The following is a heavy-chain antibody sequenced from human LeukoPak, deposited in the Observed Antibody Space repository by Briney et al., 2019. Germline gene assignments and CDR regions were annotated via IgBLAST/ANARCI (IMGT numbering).Heavy chain of an antibody. D-gene: IGHD4-17*01. CDR3: AGSAEGYGDYVSLGY. V-gene: IGHV3-48*03. CDR2: ISASGKTT. Sequence: GGSLRLSCAASGFTFSTYEMNFVRQAPGKGLEWISYISASGKTTIYADSVKGRFTISRDNAKNSLYLQMNSLRAEDTAVYYCAGSAEGYGDYVSLGYWGQGTLVTVSS. J-gene: IGHJ4*02. CDR1: GFTFSTYE.